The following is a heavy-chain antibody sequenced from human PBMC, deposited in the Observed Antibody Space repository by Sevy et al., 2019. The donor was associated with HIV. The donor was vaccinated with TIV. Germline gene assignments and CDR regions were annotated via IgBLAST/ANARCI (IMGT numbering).Heavy chain of an antibody. V-gene: IGHV3-15*01. CDR2: IKSKADGGTT. CDR3: TTHQSLSFTMMVVAEGGMDV. CDR1: GFTFSSYG. D-gene: IGHD3-22*01. Sequence: GGFLRLSCAASGFTFSSYGMHWVRQAPGKGLEWIGRIKSKADGGTTDYAAPVKGRFTISRDDSKNTLYLQMESPQTEDTAVYYCTTHQSLSFTMMVVAEGGMDVWGQGTTVTVSS. J-gene: IGHJ6*02.